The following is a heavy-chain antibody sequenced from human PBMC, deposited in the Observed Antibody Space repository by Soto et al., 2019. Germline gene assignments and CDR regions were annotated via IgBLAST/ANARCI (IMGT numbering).Heavy chain of an antibody. Sequence: GESLKISCKGSGYSFTSYWIGWVRQMPGKGLEWMGIIYPGDSDTRHSPSFQGQVTISADKSISTAYLQWSSLKASDTAMYYCARRPYYDSSGDNWFDPWGQGTLVTVSS. CDR2: IYPGDSDT. CDR1: GYSFTSYW. CDR3: ARRPYYDSSGDNWFDP. D-gene: IGHD3-22*01. J-gene: IGHJ5*02. V-gene: IGHV5-51*01.